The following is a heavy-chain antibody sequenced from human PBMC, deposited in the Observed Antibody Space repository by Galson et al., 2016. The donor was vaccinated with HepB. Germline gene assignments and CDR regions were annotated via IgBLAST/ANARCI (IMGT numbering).Heavy chain of an antibody. Sequence: SLRLSCATSGFTFTNYGFHWVRQAPGKGLEWLAVIWYDGSYKFYADSMRGRLTLSRGNANNTVYLQMNSLRAEDTAVYYCARDGLQPALDYWGQGSLVTVSS. V-gene: IGHV3-33*01. CDR2: IWYDGSYK. CDR3: ARDGLQPALDY. J-gene: IGHJ4*02. D-gene: IGHD3-16*01. CDR1: GFTFTNYG.